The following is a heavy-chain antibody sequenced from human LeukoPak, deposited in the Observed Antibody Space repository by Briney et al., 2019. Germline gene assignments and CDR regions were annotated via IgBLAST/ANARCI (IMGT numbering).Heavy chain of an antibody. V-gene: IGHV4-34*01. CDR3: ARGRDRIASFDY. D-gene: IGHD6-13*01. CDR1: GGSISSYY. J-gene: IGHJ4*02. CDR2: INHSGST. Sequence: SETLSLTCTVSGGSISSYYWSWIRQPPGKGLEWIGEINHSGSTNYNPSLKSRVTISVDTSKNQFSLKLSSVTAADTAVYYCARGRDRIASFDYWGQGTLVTVSS.